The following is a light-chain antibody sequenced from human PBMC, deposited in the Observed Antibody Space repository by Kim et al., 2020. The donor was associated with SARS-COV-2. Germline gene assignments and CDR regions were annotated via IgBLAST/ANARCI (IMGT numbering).Light chain of an antibody. CDR3: QQYNSYSIT. Sequence: ASVGDRFTITCRASQSISSWLAWYQQKPGKAPKLLIYKASSLESGVPSRFSGSGSGTEFTLTISSLQPDDFATYYCQQYNSYSITFGQGTRLEIK. CDR1: QSISSW. J-gene: IGKJ5*01. V-gene: IGKV1-5*03. CDR2: KAS.